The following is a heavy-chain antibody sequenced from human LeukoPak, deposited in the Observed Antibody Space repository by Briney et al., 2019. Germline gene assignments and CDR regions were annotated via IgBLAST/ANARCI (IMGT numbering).Heavy chain of an antibody. CDR2: ISSSSSTI. V-gene: IGHV3-48*01. CDR1: GFTFSNYN. Sequence: GGSLRLSCAASGFTFSNYNMNWVRQAPGKGLEWVSYISSSSSTIYYADSVKGRFTISRDNAKNSLYLQMNSLRAEDTAVYYCAKVGYDSSGSYYFDYWGQGTLVTVSS. CDR3: AKVGYDSSGSYYFDY. D-gene: IGHD3-22*01. J-gene: IGHJ4*02.